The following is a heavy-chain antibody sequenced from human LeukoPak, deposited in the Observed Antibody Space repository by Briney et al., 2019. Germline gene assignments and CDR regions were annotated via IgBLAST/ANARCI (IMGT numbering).Heavy chain of an antibody. V-gene: IGHV3-53*01. D-gene: IGHD1-1*01. Sequence: GGSLRLSCAASGFTLSSNYMSWVRQAPGKGLEWGSVIYSGDSTYYADSVKGRFTISRDNSKNTLYLQMNSLRAEDTAVYYCARGGSTGTTPFDCWGQGTLVTVSS. CDR1: GFTLSSNY. CDR2: IYSGDST. J-gene: IGHJ4*02. CDR3: ARGGSTGTTPFDC.